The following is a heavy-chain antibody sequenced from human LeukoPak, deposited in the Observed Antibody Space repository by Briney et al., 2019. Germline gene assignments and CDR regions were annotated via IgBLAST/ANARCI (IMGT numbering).Heavy chain of an antibody. Sequence: TGGSLRLSCAASGFTFSSYGMHWVRQAPGKGLEWVAVISYDGSNKYYADSVKGRFTISRDNSKNTLYLQMNSLRAEDTAVYYCAKGGYYYDSSGYFDAFDIWGQGTMVTVSS. D-gene: IGHD3-22*01. CDR2: ISYDGSNK. CDR1: GFTFSSYG. V-gene: IGHV3-30*18. CDR3: AKGGYYYDSSGYFDAFDI. J-gene: IGHJ3*02.